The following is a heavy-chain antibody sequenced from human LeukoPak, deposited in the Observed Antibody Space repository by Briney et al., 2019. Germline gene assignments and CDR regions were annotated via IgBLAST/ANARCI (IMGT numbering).Heavy chain of an antibody. V-gene: IGHV3-23*01. J-gene: IGHJ4*02. CDR1: GFTFTSYA. CDR2: ISGSGGST. Sequence: GGSLRLSCAASGFTFTSYAMSWVRQAPGKGLEWVSAISGSGGSTYYADSVKGRFTISRDNSKNTLYLQMNSLRAEDTAVYYCARDPNYSGYDPPDYWGQGTLVTVSS. D-gene: IGHD5-12*01. CDR3: ARDPNYSGYDPPDY.